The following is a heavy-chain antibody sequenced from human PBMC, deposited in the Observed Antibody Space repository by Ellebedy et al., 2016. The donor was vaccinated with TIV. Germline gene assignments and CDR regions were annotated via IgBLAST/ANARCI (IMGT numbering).Heavy chain of an antibody. J-gene: IGHJ5*02. CDR2: INQSGRT. CDR1: GGSMRSGPYC. CDR3: ARGRHSYGYEWLDT. D-gene: IGHD5-18*01. Sequence: SETLSLXXAVSGGSMRSGPYCWSWIRQPPGKGLEWVGYINQSGRTYCNPSLKSRVTISVDRSRNKFSLDLRSVTAADTAVYYCARGRHSYGYEWLDTWGQGTLASVSS. V-gene: IGHV4-30-2*01.